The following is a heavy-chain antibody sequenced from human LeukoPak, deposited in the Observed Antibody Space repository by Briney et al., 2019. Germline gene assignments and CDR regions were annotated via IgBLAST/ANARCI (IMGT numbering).Heavy chain of an antibody. CDR3: ARVGPGGSSSRNFDY. CDR2: IYPGDSDT. Sequence: GESLKISCKGSGYNFANYWIGWVRQMPGKGLEWMGIIYPGDSDTRYSPSFQGQVTISADKSISTAYLQWSSLKASDTAMYYCARVGPGGSSSRNFDYWGQGTLVTVSS. D-gene: IGHD6-13*01. V-gene: IGHV5-51*01. CDR1: GYNFANYW. J-gene: IGHJ4*02.